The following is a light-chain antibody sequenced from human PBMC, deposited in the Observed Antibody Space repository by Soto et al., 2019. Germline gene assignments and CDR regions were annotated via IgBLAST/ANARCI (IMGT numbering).Light chain of an antibody. CDR3: LQDHDYQWT. CDR2: AAS. CDR1: QSISNY. J-gene: IGKJ2*02. V-gene: IGKV1-6*01. Sequence: IQMTQSPSSLSASVGDRVTITCRASQSISNYVNWYQQKPGKAPKLLIYAASDLQAEVPSRFSGSGSGTDFTLTISSLQAEDFATYYCLQDHDYQWTFGQGTKLEIK.